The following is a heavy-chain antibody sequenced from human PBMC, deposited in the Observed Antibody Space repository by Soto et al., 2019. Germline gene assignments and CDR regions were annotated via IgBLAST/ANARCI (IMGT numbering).Heavy chain of an antibody. CDR2: IYPGDSDT. V-gene: IGHV5-51*01. D-gene: IGHD6-6*01. CDR3: ARFGDRQIAARDNWFDP. CDR1: GYSFTSYW. Sequence: PGESLKISCKGSGYSFTSYWIGWVRQVPGKGLEWMGIIYPGDSDTRYSPSFQGQVTISADKSISTAYLQWSSLKASDTAMYYCARFGDRQIAARDNWFDPWGQGTLVTVSS. J-gene: IGHJ5*02.